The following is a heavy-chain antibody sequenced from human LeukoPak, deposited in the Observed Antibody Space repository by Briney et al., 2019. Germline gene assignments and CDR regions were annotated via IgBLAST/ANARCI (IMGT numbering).Heavy chain of an antibody. CDR1: GFTVSSNY. Sequence: GGSLRLSCAASGFTVSSNYMSWVRQAPGKGLEWVSVIYSGGSTYYADSVKGRFTISRDNSKNTLYLQMNSLRAEDTAVYYCARDRLPHYYDSSGYSLDYWGQGTLVTVSS. CDR3: ARDRLPHYYDSSGYSLDY. D-gene: IGHD3-22*01. J-gene: IGHJ4*02. CDR2: IYSGGST. V-gene: IGHV3-53*01.